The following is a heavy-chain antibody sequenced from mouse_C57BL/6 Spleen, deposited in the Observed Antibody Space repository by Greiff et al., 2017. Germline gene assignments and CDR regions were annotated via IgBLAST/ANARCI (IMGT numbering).Heavy chain of an antibody. D-gene: IGHD2-1*01. J-gene: IGHJ4*01. V-gene: IGHV2-2*01. CDR3: ARTRIYYGNGGPYAMDD. Sequence: QVQLKESGPGLVQPSQSLSITCTASGFSLTSYGVHWVRQSPGKGLEWLGVIGSGGSTDYNAAFISRLSISKDKSKSQVFFKMNSLQADDTAIYYCARTRIYYGNGGPYAMDDWGQGTSVTVSS. CDR2: IGSGGST. CDR1: GFSLTSYG.